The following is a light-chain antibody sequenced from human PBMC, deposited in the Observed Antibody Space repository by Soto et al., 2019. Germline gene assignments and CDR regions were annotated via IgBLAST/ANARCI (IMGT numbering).Light chain of an antibody. V-gene: IGKV3-20*01. CDR3: QQYNNWPPWT. Sequence: EVVLTQSPGTLSLSPGERATLSCRASQSVSSTYLAWYQQHPGQTPRLLSYGASSRAAGIPDRFSGSGSGTDFTLTISRLEPEDFAVYDCQQYNNWPPWTFGHGTKVDIK. CDR1: QSVSSTY. CDR2: GAS. J-gene: IGKJ1*01.